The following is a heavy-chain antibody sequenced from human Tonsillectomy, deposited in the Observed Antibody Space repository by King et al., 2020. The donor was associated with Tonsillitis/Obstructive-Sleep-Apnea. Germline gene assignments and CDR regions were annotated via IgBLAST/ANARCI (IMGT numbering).Heavy chain of an antibody. CDR3: AKAIVPDAPGVYYYYGMDV. Sequence: VQLVESGGGLGQPGGSLSLSCAASGFTFSSYAMSWVRQAPGKGLEWVSAISVSGGTTYYAASVKVRFTISRDNSKNTLCLQMNSLRAEETAVYYCAKAIVPDAPGVYYYYGMDVWGQGTTVTVSS. CDR1: GFTFSSYA. J-gene: IGHJ6*02. D-gene: IGHD3-22*01. V-gene: IGHV3-23*04. CDR2: ISVSGGTT.